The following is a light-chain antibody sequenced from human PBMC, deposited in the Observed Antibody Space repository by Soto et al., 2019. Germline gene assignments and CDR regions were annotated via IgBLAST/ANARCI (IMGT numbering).Light chain of an antibody. V-gene: IGKV1-39*01. CDR3: QQSYSPPPIT. CDR2: AAS. J-gene: IGKJ5*01. CDR1: QSISVS. Sequence: IQMTQSPSTLSASVGDTVTITCRASQSISVSSAWYQQKPGKAPALLIFAASSLQSGVPSRFSGSGSGTDFTLTISGLQPEDFATYYCQQSYSPPPITFGQGTRLEIK.